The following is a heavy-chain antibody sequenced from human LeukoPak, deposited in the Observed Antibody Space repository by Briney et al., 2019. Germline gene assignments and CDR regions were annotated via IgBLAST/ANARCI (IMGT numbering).Heavy chain of an antibody. V-gene: IGHV3-30*04. CDR2: ISFDGTNK. Sequence: GGSLRLSCTASGVSLSNYAMHWVRRPPGRGLEWVAVISFDGTNKYYGDSVEGRFSVSRDNSKNTLYLQMNSLRPDDTAMYYCATDYGDYEPIDYWGQGTLVTVSP. CDR1: GVSLSNYA. J-gene: IGHJ4*02. CDR3: ATDYGDYEPIDY. D-gene: IGHD4-17*01.